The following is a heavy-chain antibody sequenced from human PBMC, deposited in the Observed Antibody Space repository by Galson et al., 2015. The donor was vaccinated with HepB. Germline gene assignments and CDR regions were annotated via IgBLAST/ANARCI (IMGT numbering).Heavy chain of an antibody. Sequence: SLRLSCAASGFTFSNYWMSWVRQAPGKGLEWVANINQDGSEKYYVDSVRGRFTISRDNAKNSLYLQMNSLRAEDTAVYYCARGRGYDFRYWGRGTLVTVSS. CDR2: INQDGSEK. J-gene: IGHJ4*02. D-gene: IGHD3-3*01. CDR1: GFTFSNYW. CDR3: ARGRGYDFRY. V-gene: IGHV3-7*03.